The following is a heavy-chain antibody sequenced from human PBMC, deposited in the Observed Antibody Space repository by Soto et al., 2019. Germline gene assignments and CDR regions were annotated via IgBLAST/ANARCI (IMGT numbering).Heavy chain of an antibody. CDR1: GVSVTSYT. V-gene: IGHV4-4*07. D-gene: IGHD2-21*02. CDR2: VFSSVGA. J-gene: IGHJ4*02. Sequence: SETLSLTCIVSGVSVTSYTWSWVRQPANKGLEWIGRVFSSVGATYSPSLKSRVRISMNTPENRISLKPDSVTAADAGVYYCTRDGMTTGDTWGPGTLVTVSS. CDR3: TRDGMTTGDT.